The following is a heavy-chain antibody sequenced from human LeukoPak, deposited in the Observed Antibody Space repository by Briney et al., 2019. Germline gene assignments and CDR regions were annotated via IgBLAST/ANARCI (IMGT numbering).Heavy chain of an antibody. CDR3: ARDLRFLEWSYSMDV. V-gene: IGHV3-30*01. CDR1: GFTFSSYA. D-gene: IGHD3-3*01. Sequence: QPGGSLRLSCAASGFTFSSYAMHWGRQAPGKGLEWVAVISYDGSNKYYADSVKGRFTISRDNSKNTPYPQMNSLRAEDTAVYYCARDLRFLEWSYSMDVWGKGTTVTVSS. J-gene: IGHJ6*03. CDR2: ISYDGSNK.